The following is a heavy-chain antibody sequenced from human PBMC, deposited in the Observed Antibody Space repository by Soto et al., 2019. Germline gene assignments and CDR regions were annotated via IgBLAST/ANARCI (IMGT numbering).Heavy chain of an antibody. J-gene: IGHJ5*02. CDR2: ISSSSSYI. Sequence: GGSLRLSCAASGFTFSSYSMNWVRQAPGKGLEWVSSISSSSSYIYYADSVKGRFTISRDNAKNSLYLQMNSLRAEDTAVYYCARDRGVTSWFDPWGQGTLVTVSS. CDR3: ARDRGVTSWFDP. V-gene: IGHV3-21*01. CDR1: GFTFSSYS. D-gene: IGHD3-10*01.